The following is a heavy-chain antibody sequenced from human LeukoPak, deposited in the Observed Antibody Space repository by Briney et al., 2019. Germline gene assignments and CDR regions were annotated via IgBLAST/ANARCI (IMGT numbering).Heavy chain of an antibody. CDR1: GGSISSNF. CDR2: IFYTGNT. J-gene: IGHJ4*02. V-gene: IGHV4-59*01. Sequence: SETLSLTCTVSGGSISSNFWTWLRQPPGKGLEWIGYIFYTGNTNYNPSLKSRVTISVDTSKKQFSLNLRSMTAADTAIYYCARVSGSSGGFSLDYWGQGTLVTVSS. CDR3: ARVSGSSGGFSLDY. D-gene: IGHD2-15*01.